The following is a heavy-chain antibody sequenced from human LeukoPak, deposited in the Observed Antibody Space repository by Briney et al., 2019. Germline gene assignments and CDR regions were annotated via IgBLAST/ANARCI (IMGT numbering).Heavy chain of an antibody. CDR3: ARDPCSGGTCYPSNFDY. Sequence: SETLSLTCTVSGGSISSSSYYWGWIRQPPGKGLEWIGSIYYSGSTYYNPSLKSRVTISVDTSKNQFSLKLSSVTAADTAVYYCARDPCSGGTCYPSNFDYWGQGTLVTVSS. J-gene: IGHJ4*02. D-gene: IGHD2-15*01. CDR1: GGSISSSSYY. V-gene: IGHV4-39*02. CDR2: IYYSGST.